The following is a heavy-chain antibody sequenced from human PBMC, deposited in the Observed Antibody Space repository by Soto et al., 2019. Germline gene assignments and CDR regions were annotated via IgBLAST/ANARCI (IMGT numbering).Heavy chain of an antibody. V-gene: IGHV3-7*04. CDR3: EGSSGWGRYFDY. Sequence: EVQLVESGGGLVQPGGSLRLSCAASGFTFSSYRMSWVRQAPGKGLEWVANIKQDGSQKYYVDSVKGRFTISRDNAKNSLYLQMNSLRAEDTAVYYCEGSSGWGRYFDYWGQGTLVTVSS. J-gene: IGHJ4*02. D-gene: IGHD6-19*01. CDR2: IKQDGSQK. CDR1: GFTFSSYR.